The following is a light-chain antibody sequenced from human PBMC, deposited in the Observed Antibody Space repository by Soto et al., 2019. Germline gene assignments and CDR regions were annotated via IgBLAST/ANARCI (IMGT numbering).Light chain of an antibody. V-gene: IGKV3-20*01. Sequence: EIVLTQSPGTLSLSPGERATLSCRASQSCSSYLAWYQQKPGQAPSLLIYGASNRATGIPDRFSGSGSGTEFTLTISRLEPEDFAVYYCQQYGSSGTFGQGTKVDIK. CDR3: QQYGSSGT. CDR1: QSCSSY. CDR2: GAS. J-gene: IGKJ1*01.